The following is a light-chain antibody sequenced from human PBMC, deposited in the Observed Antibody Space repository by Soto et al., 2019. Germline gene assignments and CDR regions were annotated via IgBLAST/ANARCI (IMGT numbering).Light chain of an antibody. J-gene: IGLJ1*01. CDR1: SSDIGGYNY. V-gene: IGLV2-14*01. CDR3: SSYTSRSTLYV. Sequence: QSALTQPASVSGSPGQSITVSCTGTSSDIGGYNYVSWYQQHPGKAPKLMIYEVTNRPSGVSDRFFGSKSGNTASLTISGLQADDEGYYYCSSYTSRSTLYVFGTWTKLTVL. CDR2: EVT.